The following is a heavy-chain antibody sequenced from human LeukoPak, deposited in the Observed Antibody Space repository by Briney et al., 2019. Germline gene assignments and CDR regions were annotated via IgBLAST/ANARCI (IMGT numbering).Heavy chain of an antibody. Sequence: SETLSLTCAVYGGSLSGYYWSWIRQPPGKGLEWIGEINHSGSTNYNPSLKSRVTISVDTSKNQFSLKLSSVTAADTAVYYCARAGSAKRKYSSSWYRYWGQGTLVTVSS. CDR2: INHSGST. J-gene: IGHJ4*02. D-gene: IGHD6-13*01. CDR3: ARAGSAKRKYSSSWYRY. V-gene: IGHV4-34*01. CDR1: GGSLSGYY.